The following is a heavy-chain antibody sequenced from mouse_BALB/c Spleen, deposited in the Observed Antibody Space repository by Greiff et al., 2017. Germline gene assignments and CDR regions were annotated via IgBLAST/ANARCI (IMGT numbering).Heavy chain of an antibody. CDR2: IDPANGNT. J-gene: IGHJ2*01. CDR1: GFNIKDTY. Sequence: EVKLMESGAELVKPGASVKLSCTASGFNIKDTYMHWVKQRPEQGLEWIGRIDPANGNTKYDPKFQGKATITADTSSNTAYLQLSSLTSEDTAVYYCARDYGYRYFDYWGQGTTLTVSS. D-gene: IGHD1-2*01. CDR3: ARDYGYRYFDY. V-gene: IGHV14-3*02.